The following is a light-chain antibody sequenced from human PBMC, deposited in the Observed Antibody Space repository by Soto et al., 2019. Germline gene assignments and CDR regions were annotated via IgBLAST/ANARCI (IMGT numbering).Light chain of an antibody. V-gene: IGKV3-15*01. Sequence: EIVMTQSPATLSVSPGERATLSCRASQGIGDTLAWYQQKPGQTPRLLIYDTSTRATGIPARISGSGSGTEFTLTFSSLQSEDCAVYFCQQYNNWPAGTFGQGTKLQIK. CDR1: QGIGDT. J-gene: IGKJ2*02. CDR3: QQYNNWPAGT. CDR2: DTS.